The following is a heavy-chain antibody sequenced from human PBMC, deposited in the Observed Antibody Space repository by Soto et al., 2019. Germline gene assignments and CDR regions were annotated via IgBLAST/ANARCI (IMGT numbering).Heavy chain of an antibody. D-gene: IGHD6-13*01. Sequence: QVQLVQSGAEVKKPGSSVKVSCKASGGTFSSYAISWVRQAPGQGLEWMGGIIPIFGTANYAQKFQGRVTITADESTSTAYRELSSLRSEDTAVYYCARDSAIAAAAPEGMDVWGEGTTVTVSS. J-gene: IGHJ6*04. CDR2: IIPIFGTA. CDR3: ARDSAIAAAAPEGMDV. CDR1: GGTFSSYA. V-gene: IGHV1-69*12.